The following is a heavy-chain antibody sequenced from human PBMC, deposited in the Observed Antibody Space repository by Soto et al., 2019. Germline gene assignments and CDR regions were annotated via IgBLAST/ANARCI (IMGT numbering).Heavy chain of an antibody. CDR2: ISAYNGNT. D-gene: IGHD2-2*01. J-gene: IGHJ5*02. Sequence: GASVKVSCQASRYTFTSYGISWVRQATGQGIEWMGWISAYNGNTKYAQKLQGRVTMTTDTSTSTAYTELRSLRSDDTAVYYCARARPLGYCSSTSCYLPIDPWGQGTLVTVSS. CDR1: RYTFTSYG. CDR3: ARARPLGYCSSTSCYLPIDP. V-gene: IGHV1-18*01.